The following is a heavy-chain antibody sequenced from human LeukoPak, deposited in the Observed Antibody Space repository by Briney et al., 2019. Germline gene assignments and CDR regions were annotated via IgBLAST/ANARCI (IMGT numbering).Heavy chain of an antibody. Sequence: GGSLRLSCAASGFTFSSYGMHWVRQTPGKGLECVAFIRYDGGNQYYTDSVKGRFTISRDNSKNTIYLQMDSLRAEDTAVYYCAKDLRSRIAAAGAPDYWGQGTLVTVSS. CDR1: GFTFSSYG. J-gene: IGHJ4*02. D-gene: IGHD6-13*01. CDR2: IRYDGGNQ. V-gene: IGHV3-30*02. CDR3: AKDLRSRIAAAGAPDY.